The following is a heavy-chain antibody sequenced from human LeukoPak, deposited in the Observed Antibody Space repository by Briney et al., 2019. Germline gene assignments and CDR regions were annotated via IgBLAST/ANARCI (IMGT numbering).Heavy chain of an antibody. CDR3: ARQVTYDGFDI. CDR1: GYSITSYW. Sequence: GESLKISCKGSGYSITSYWITWVRQMSGKGLEWMGRIDPSDSYNNYSPSFQGHVTISADKSISTAYLQWSSLKASDTAMYYCARQVTYDGFDIWGQGTMVTVSS. J-gene: IGHJ3*02. V-gene: IGHV5-10-1*01. CDR2: IDPSDSYN. D-gene: IGHD2-21*02.